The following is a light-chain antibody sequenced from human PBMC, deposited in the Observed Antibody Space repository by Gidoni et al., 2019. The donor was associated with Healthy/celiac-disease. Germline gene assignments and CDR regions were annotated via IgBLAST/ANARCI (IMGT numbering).Light chain of an antibody. V-gene: IGLV3-1*01. CDR3: QAWDSSTVV. Sequence: SYELTLPPSESVSPGQTASITCSGDNLGVKYACWYQQKPGQSPLMVIYQVSKRPSGIPERFSGSNSGNTATLTISGTQAMDEADYYCQAWDSSTVVFGGGTKLTVL. J-gene: IGLJ2*01. CDR1: NLGVKY. CDR2: QVS.